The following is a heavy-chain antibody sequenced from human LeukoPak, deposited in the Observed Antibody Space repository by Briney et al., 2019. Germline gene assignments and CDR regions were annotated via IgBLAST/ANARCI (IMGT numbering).Heavy chain of an antibody. CDR2: IYPGDSDT. V-gene: IGHV5-51*01. CDR3: ARRQGCSTSSCPPDS. J-gene: IGHJ4*02. Sequence: RGEPLQISCRGSGSTFNTYWIGGVRQMPGRGLEWMGIIYPGDSDTRYSPSFRSQVTMSADKSINTAYLQWSSLKASDTAMYFWARRQGCSTSSCPPDSWGQGTLVTVSS. CDR1: GSTFNTYW. D-gene: IGHD2-2*01.